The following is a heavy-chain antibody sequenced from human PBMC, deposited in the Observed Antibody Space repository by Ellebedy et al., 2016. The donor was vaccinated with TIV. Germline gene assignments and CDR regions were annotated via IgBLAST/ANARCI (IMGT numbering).Heavy chain of an antibody. Sequence: GESLKISCAASGFNLSTHDMHWVRQAPGKGLEWVAVISFDGSYEYYADSVRGRFTISRRNSNNTLCLQMNSLRVEDTAVYFCAREMVATPYYSETTSYFLDFWGRGALVTVSS. CDR2: ISFDGSYE. V-gene: IGHV3-30*03. CDR1: GFNLSTHD. CDR3: AREMVATPYYSETTSYFLDF. D-gene: IGHD3-22*01. J-gene: IGHJ4*02.